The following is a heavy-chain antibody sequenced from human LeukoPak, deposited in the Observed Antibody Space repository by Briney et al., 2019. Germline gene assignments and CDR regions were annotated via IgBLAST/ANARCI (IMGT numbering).Heavy chain of an antibody. Sequence: GESLKISYKGSGYSFPNYWIGWGRQMPGKGLEWMGIIYPGDSHTRYSPSFQDQATISVDKPISTAYLQWSSLKASDTAMYYCARGPYAYTSSATLGSYNWFDPWGQGSLVTVSS. V-gene: IGHV5-51*04. CDR1: GYSFPNYW. CDR3: ARGPYAYTSSATLGSYNWFDP. D-gene: IGHD2-2*02. J-gene: IGHJ5*02. CDR2: IYPGDSHT.